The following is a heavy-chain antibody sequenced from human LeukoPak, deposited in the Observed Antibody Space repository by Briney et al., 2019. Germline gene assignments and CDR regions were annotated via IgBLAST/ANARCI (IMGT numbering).Heavy chain of an antibody. V-gene: IGHV3-21*01. J-gene: IGHJ6*03. CDR3: ARGPRPLYYYYMDV. CDR1: GFTFSSYS. Sequence: GGSLRLSCAASGFTFSSYSMNWVRQAPGKGLEWVSSISSSSSYIYYADSVKGRFTISRDNAKNSLYLQMGSLRAEDTAVYYCARGPRPLYYYYMDVWGKGTTVTVSS. CDR2: ISSSSSYI.